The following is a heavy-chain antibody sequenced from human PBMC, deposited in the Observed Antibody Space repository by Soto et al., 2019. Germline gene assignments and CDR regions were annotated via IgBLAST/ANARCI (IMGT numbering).Heavy chain of an antibody. CDR3: ATDSFRSGIAVAGNY. J-gene: IGHJ4*02. D-gene: IGHD6-19*01. V-gene: IGHV3-23*01. CDR2: ISFGGGST. CDR1: GFTFGSYA. Sequence: EVQLLESGGGLVQPGGSLRLSCAASGFTFGSYAMTWVCQAPGKGLEWVSAISFGGGSTYYADSVKGRFTIARDNSKNTLYLQMTSLRAEDTAIYYCATDSFRSGIAVAGNYWGQGTLVTVSS.